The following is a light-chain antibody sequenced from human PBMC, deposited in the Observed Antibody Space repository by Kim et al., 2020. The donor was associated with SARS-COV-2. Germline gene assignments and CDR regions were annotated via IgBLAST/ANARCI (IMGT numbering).Light chain of an antibody. Sequence: SALTQPASVSGSPGQSTTISCTGTSSDVGSYNYVSWYQQHPGKAPKLMIYDVTNRPSGVSNRFSGSKSGNTASLTISGLQAEDEADYYCSSYTSSNTLVFGTGTKVTVL. V-gene: IGLV2-14*03. J-gene: IGLJ1*01. CDR3: SSYTSSNTLV. CDR2: DVT. CDR1: SSDVGSYNY.